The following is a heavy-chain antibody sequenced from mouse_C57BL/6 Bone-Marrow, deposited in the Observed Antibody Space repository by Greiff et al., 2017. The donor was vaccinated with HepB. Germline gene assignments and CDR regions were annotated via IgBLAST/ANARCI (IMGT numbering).Heavy chain of an antibody. Sequence: VKLQESGADLARPGASVKMSCKASGYTFTSYTMHWVKQRPGQGLEWIGYINPSSGYTKYNQKFKDKATLTADKSSSTAYMQLSSLTSEDSAVYYSARRYYAYYLDYWGQGTTLTVSS. D-gene: IGHD1-1*01. CDR1: GYTFTSYT. V-gene: IGHV1-4*01. J-gene: IGHJ2*01. CDR3: ARRYYAYYLDY. CDR2: INPSSGYT.